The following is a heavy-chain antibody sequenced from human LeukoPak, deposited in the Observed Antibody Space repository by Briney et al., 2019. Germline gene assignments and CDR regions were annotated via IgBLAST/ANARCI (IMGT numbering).Heavy chain of an antibody. V-gene: IGHV3-9*01. Sequence: GGSLRLSCAASGFTFKDYAMHWVRQAPGKGLEWVSGISWSSRASAYADSVKGRFTISRDNAKNSLYLQMNSLRAEDTAVYYCAKAGYSSSWFGAFDIWGQGTMVTVSS. J-gene: IGHJ3*02. CDR1: GFTFKDYA. CDR2: ISWSSRAS. CDR3: AKAGYSSSWFGAFDI. D-gene: IGHD6-13*01.